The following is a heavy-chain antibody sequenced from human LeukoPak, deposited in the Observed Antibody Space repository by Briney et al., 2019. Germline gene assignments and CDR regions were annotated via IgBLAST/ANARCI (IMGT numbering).Heavy chain of an antibody. CDR1: GFTFSRYG. J-gene: IGHJ4*02. V-gene: IGHV3-30*18. Sequence: GRSLRLSCAASGFTFSRYGMHWVRQAPGKGLEWVALISDDGSNKYYADSVKGQFTISRDNSKNTLYLQMSSLRAEDTAVYYCAKEGSSGYYVFDYGGQGTLVTVSS. CDR3: AKEGSSGYYVFDY. CDR2: ISDDGSNK. D-gene: IGHD3-22*01.